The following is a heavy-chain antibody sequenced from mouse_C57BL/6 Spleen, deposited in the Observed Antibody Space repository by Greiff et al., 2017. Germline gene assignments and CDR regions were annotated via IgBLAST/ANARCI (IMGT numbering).Heavy chain of an antibody. CDR3: ARGAQATNYYAMDY. V-gene: IGHV5-6*01. CDR1: GFTFSSYG. Sequence: EVKLMESGGDLVKPGGSLKLSCAASGFTFSSYGMSWVRQTPDKRLEWVATISSGGSYTYYPDSVKGRFTISRDNAKNTLYLQMSSLKSEDTAMYYCARGAQATNYYAMDYWGQGTSVTVSS. D-gene: IGHD3-2*02. J-gene: IGHJ4*01. CDR2: ISSGGSYT.